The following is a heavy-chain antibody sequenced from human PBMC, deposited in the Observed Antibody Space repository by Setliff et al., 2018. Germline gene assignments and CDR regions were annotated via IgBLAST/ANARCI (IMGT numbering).Heavy chain of an antibody. CDR1: GGFIRDYY. CDR3: AAVGIDAGGGWFDP. CDR2: IYYRGTT. V-gene: IGHV4-59*01. J-gene: IGHJ5*02. Sequence: SETLSLTCTVSGGFIRDYYWNWIRQSPGKGLEWIGYIYYRGTTNYNSSLKSRVTMSIDMSKNQFSLKLSSATAADTAVYFCAAVGIDAGGGWFDPWGHGIPVTVSS. D-gene: IGHD1-26*01.